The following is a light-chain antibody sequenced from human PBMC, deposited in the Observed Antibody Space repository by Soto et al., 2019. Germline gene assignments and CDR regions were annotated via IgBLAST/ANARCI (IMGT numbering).Light chain of an antibody. CDR3: SSYTTTSTLV. V-gene: IGLV2-14*01. J-gene: IGLJ3*02. CDR2: EVS. Sequence: QSALTQPASVSGSPGQSITISCTGTSSDVGGYNYVSWYQQHPGKAPKLMIYEVSNRPSGVSNRFSGSKSGNTASLTISGLQADDEADYYCSSYTTTSTLVFGGGPKLTVL. CDR1: SSDVGGYNY.